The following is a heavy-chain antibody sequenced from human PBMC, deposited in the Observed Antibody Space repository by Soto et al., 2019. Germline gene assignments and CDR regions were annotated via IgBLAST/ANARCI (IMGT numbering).Heavy chain of an antibody. CDR2: IYYSGST. CDR3: ARVVGGRSGSYFDY. V-gene: IGHV4-59*01. J-gene: IGHJ4*02. Sequence: SETLSLTCTVSGGSISSYYWSWIRQPPGKGLEWIGYIYYSGSTNYNPSLKSRVTISVDTSKNQFSLKLSSVTTADTAVYYCARVVGGRSGSYFDYWGQGTLVTVSS. D-gene: IGHD1-26*01. CDR1: GGSISSYY.